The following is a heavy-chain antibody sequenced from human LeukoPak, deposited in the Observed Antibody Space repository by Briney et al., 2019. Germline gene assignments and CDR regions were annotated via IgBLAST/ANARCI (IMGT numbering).Heavy chain of an antibody. J-gene: IGHJ4*02. D-gene: IGHD3-22*01. V-gene: IGHV3-48*01. CDR2: ISSRSSTT. Sequence: GGSLRLSCEVSGFTFSDYSMTWVRQAPGKGLEWVSYISSRSSTTDYADSVKGRFTISRDNAKNSLFLQMNSLRAEDTAVYYCAKGGYFYDSFGSWGQGTLVAVSS. CDR3: AKGGYFYDSFGS. CDR1: GFTFSDYS.